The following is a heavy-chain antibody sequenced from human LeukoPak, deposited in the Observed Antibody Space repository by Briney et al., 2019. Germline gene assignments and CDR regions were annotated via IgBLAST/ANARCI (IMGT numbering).Heavy chain of an antibody. CDR3: AGDSSSHDY. CDR1: GIAFSKAW. V-gene: IGHV4-4*02. J-gene: IGHJ4*02. D-gene: IGHD6-13*01. CDR2: IYHSGST. Sequence: GSLRLSCAASGIAFSKAWMSWVRQAPGKGLEWIGYIYHSGSTYYNLSLKSRVTISVDRSENQFSQKLSSVTAADTAVYYCAGDSSSHDYWGQGTLVTVSS.